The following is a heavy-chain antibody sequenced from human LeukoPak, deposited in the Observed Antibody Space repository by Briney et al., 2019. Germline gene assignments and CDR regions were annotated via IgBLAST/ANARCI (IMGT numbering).Heavy chain of an antibody. CDR2: ISGIVGTT. J-gene: IGHJ5*02. Sequence: SLTPSCAPSGFTFGIYATGWVRPAPREGRGWVSAISGIVGTTSYAGSVKGRFTISRENSKNTLYLKMYSLRAEDTAVYYGAKSATGTTSNWFDPWGQGTLVTVSS. CDR3: AKSATGTTSNWFDP. V-gene: IGHV3-23*01. D-gene: IGHD1-7*01. CDR1: GFTFGIYA.